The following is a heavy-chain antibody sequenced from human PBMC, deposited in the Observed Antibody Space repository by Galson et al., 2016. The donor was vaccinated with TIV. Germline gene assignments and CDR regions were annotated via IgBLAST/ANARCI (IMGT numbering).Heavy chain of an antibody. Sequence: SLRFSCAASGLSVSINYMTWVRQAPGKGLEWVSLISDGGNTYYPDSVKGRFTISRDKFKNILYLHMNTVRVEDAAVYYCSRDRMVDATYYYYYYGMDVWGRGTAVTVSS. D-gene: IGHD2-8*01. J-gene: IGHJ6*02. CDR3: SRDRMVDATYYYYYYGMDV. CDR2: ISDGGNT. CDR1: GLSVSINY. V-gene: IGHV3-66*02.